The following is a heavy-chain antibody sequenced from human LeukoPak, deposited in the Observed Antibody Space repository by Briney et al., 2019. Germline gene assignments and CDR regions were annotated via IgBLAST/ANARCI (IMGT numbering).Heavy chain of an antibody. J-gene: IGHJ4*02. Sequence: PGGSLRLSCAASGFTFNNYGMHWVRQAPGKGLEWVAVISYDGSNKYYADSVKGRFTISRDNSKNTLYLQMNSLRAEDTAVYYCAKVWVITDFDYWGQGTLVTVSS. CDR3: AKVWVITDFDY. CDR2: ISYDGSNK. D-gene: IGHD3-22*01. V-gene: IGHV3-30*18. CDR1: GFTFNNYG.